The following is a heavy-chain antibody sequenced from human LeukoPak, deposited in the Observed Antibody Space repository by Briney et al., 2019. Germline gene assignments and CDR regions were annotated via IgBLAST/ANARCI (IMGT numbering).Heavy chain of an antibody. CDR2: ISGNGGRT. CDR3: ATLYGDRPDY. Sequence: PGGSLRLSCAASGFTFSSYAMSWVRQAPGKGLEWVSAISGNGGRTYYAHSVKGRFTISRDNSKNTLYLQMNSLRAEGTAVYYCATLYGDRPDYWGQGTLVTVSS. J-gene: IGHJ4*02. V-gene: IGHV3-23*01. CDR1: GFTFSSYA. D-gene: IGHD4-17*01.